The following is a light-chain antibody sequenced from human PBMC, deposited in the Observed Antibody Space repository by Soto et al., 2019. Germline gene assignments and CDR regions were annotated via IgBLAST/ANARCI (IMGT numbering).Light chain of an antibody. Sequence: EIVLTQSPATLSLSPGERATLSCRASQSVSSYLAWYQQKPGQAPRLLIYDALNRATGIPARFSGSGSGTDFTLTISSLEPEDFVVYYCQQRSNWPRALTFGGGTKVEIK. CDR3: QQRSNWPRALT. J-gene: IGKJ4*01. CDR1: QSVSSY. CDR2: DAL. V-gene: IGKV3-11*01.